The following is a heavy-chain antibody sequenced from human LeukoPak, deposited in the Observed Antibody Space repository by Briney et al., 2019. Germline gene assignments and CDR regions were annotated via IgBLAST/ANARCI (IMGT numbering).Heavy chain of an antibody. Sequence: GGSLRLSCAASGFTFSSYGMNWVRQAPGKWLEWVSYISSSGSTIYYADSVKGRFTISRDNAKNSLYLQMNSLRAEDTAVYYCARDQIKGMNYYYYMDVWGKGTTVTVSS. V-gene: IGHV3-48*03. CDR1: GFTFSSYG. CDR3: ARDQIKGMNYYYYMDV. CDR2: ISSSGSTI. J-gene: IGHJ6*03.